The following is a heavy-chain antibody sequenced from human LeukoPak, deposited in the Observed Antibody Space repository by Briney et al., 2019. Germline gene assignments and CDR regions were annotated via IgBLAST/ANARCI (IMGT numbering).Heavy chain of an antibody. Sequence: SETLSLTCTVSGGSISSSSYYWGWIRQPPGKGLEWIGSIYYSGSTYYNPSLKSRVTISVDTSKNQFSLKLSSVTAADTAVYYCAREVRRDFWSGYHESNNWFDSWGQGTLVTVSS. V-gene: IGHV4-39*07. CDR2: IYYSGST. CDR3: AREVRRDFWSGYHESNNWFDS. J-gene: IGHJ5*01. D-gene: IGHD3-3*01. CDR1: GGSISSSSYY.